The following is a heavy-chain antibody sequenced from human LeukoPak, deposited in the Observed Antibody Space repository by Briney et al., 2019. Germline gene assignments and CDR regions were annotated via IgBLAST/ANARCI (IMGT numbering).Heavy chain of an antibody. CDR2: LYIGGPT. D-gene: IGHD3-16*01. CDR1: GFIVRNNY. V-gene: IGHV3-53*01. Sequence: GGSLRLSCAVSGFIVRNNYMSWVRQAPGKGLEWVSSLYIGGPTYYSDSVKGRFSISRDNPDNVLYLQMNNLKTEDTALYYCARMFGAGQYYFDSWGLGTLVIVSS. J-gene: IGHJ4*02. CDR3: ARMFGAGQYYFDS.